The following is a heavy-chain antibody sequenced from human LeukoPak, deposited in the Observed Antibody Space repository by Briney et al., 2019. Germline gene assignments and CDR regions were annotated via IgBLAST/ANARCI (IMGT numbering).Heavy chain of an antibody. CDR3: ARDWEVAATIGMDV. V-gene: IGHV3-30-3*01. CDR2: ISYDGSNK. D-gene: IGHD2-15*01. Sequence: GGSLRLSCAASGFTFSSYAMHWVRQAPGKGLEWVAAISYDGSNKYYADSVKGRFTISRDNSKNTLYLQMNSLRAEDTAVYYCARDWEVAATIGMDVWGQRTTVTVSS. CDR1: GFTFSSYA. J-gene: IGHJ6*02.